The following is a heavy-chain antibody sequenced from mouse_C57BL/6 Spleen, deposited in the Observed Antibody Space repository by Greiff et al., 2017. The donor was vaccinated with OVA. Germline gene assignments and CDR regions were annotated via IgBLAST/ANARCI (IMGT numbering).Heavy chain of an antibody. CDR1: GYTFTSYW. J-gene: IGHJ2*01. D-gene: IGHD2-4*01. Sequence: QVQLQQPGAELVRPGSSVKLSCKASGYTFTSYWMDWVKQRPGQGLEWIGNIYPSDSETHYNQKFKDKATLTVDKSSSTAYMQLSSLTSEDSAVYYCARSRYDYDYFDDWGQGTTLTVSS. CDR2: IYPSDSET. V-gene: IGHV1-61*01. CDR3: ARSRYDYDYFDD.